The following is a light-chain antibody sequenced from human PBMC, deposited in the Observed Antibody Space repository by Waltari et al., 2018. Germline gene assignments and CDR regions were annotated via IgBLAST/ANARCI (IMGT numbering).Light chain of an antibody. Sequence: DIQIPQSPSSVSASVGDRVTITCRASRGIGSWLAWYQQKPGTAPKLLIYGASDLQSGVPSRFSGRGSGTDFTLTINSLQPEDFATYYCQQATSFPHTFGGGTKVEIK. V-gene: IGKV1-12*01. CDR3: QQATSFPHT. J-gene: IGKJ4*01. CDR1: RGIGSW. CDR2: GAS.